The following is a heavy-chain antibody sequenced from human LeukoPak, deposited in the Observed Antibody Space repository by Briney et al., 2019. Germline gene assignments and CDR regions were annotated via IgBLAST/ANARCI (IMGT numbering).Heavy chain of an antibody. CDR2: VNHSGST. V-gene: IGHV4-34*01. D-gene: IGHD2-2*01. CDR1: GGSFNTYY. CDR3: ARTTEDCSSTSCYQYWFDP. Sequence: TSETLSLTCAVYGGSFNTYYWSWVRQAPGKGLEWIGEVNHSGSTNYSPSLKSRVTISVDTSKNQFSLKLNSVTAADTAVYYCARTTEDCSSTSCYQYWFDPWGQGTLVTVSS. J-gene: IGHJ5*02.